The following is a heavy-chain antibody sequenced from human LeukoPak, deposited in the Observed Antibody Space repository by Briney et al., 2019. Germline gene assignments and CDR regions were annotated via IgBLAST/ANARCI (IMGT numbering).Heavy chain of an antibody. CDR3: AKESDRRLPFNAFDI. CDR2: ISSSGSTI. V-gene: IGHV3-48*04. CDR1: GFTFSGYS. Sequence: GGSLRLSCAASGFTFSGYSMNWVRQAPGEGLEWVSYISSSGSTIYYADSVKGRFTISRDNAKNSLYLQMNSLRAEDTAVYYCAKESDRRLPFNAFDIWGQGTMVTVSS. D-gene: IGHD5-18*01. J-gene: IGHJ3*02.